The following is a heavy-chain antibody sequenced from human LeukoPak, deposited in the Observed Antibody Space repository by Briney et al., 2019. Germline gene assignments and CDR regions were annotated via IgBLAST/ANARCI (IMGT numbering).Heavy chain of an antibody. CDR3: ARHKGLRYFDWLPQYSSGLRGFDY. J-gene: IGHJ4*02. Sequence: SETLSLTCAVYGGSFSAYYWSWIRQPPGKGLEWIGEINHSGSTNYNPSLKSRVTISVDTSKNQFSLKLSFVTAADTAVYYCARHKGLRYFDWLPQYSSGLRGFDYWGQGTLVTVSS. CDR1: GGSFSAYY. D-gene: IGHD3-9*01. CDR2: INHSGST. V-gene: IGHV4-34*01.